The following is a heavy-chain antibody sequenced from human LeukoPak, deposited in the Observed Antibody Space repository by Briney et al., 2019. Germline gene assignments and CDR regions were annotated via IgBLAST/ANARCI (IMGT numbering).Heavy chain of an antibody. D-gene: IGHD6-13*01. CDR3: ARGEAGNFDY. J-gene: IGHJ4*02. CDR2: IIPIFGTA. V-gene: IGHV1-69*06. Sequence: SVKVSCKASGCTFSSYAISWVRQAPGQGLEWTGGIIPIFGTANYAQKFQGRVTITADKSTSKAYIELSSLRSGDTDVYYCARGEAGNFDYWGQGTLVTVSS. CDR1: GCTFSSYA.